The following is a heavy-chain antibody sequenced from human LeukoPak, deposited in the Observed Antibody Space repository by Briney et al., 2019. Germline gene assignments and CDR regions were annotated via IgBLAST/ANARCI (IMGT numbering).Heavy chain of an antibody. D-gene: IGHD2-15*01. Sequence: RTGGSLRLSCAASGFTFSSYAMSWVRQAPGKGLEWVSGISGSGGSTYYADSVKGRFTISRDNSKNTLYLQMSSLKAEDTAVYYCAKALGSVVVVAVDYWGQGALVTVSS. CDR1: GFTFSSYA. J-gene: IGHJ4*02. V-gene: IGHV3-23*01. CDR3: AKALGSVVVVAVDY. CDR2: ISGSGGST.